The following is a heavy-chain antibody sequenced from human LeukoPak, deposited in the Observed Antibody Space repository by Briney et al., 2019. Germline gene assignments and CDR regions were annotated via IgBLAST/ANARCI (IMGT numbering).Heavy chain of an antibody. V-gene: IGHV1-8*01. CDR3: ARGDDSSGYLYYYYGMDV. Sequence: ASVKVSCKASGYTFTSYDINWVRQATGQGLEWMGWMNPNSGNTGYAQKFQGRVTMTRNTSISTAYMELSSLRSEDTAVYYCARGDDSSGYLYYYYGMDVWGQGTTVTVSS. J-gene: IGHJ6*02. CDR1: GYTFTSYD. CDR2: MNPNSGNT. D-gene: IGHD3-22*01.